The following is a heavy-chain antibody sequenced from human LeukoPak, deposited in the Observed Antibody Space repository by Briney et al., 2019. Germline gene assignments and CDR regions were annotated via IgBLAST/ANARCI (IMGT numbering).Heavy chain of an antibody. CDR3: ARHSAHSSTNDAFDM. CDR2: IYHSGSI. V-gene: IGHV4-30-2*01. Sequence: SETLSLTCTVSGGSISSGGYYWSWIRQPPGKGLEWIGYIYHSGSIYYNPSLKSRVAISVDRSKNQFSLKLSSVTAADTAVYYCARHSAHSSTNDAFDMWGQGTLVTVSS. CDR1: GGSISSGGYY. J-gene: IGHJ3*02. D-gene: IGHD6-13*01.